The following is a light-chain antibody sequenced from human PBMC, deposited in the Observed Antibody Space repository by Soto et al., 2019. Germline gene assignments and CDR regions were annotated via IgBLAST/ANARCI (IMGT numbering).Light chain of an antibody. J-gene: IGKJ4*01. CDR1: QSVNAN. Sequence: EVVMTQSPATLSVSPGERATLSCRASQSVNANLAWYQQKPGQAPRLLIHGASTLQSGVPSRFSGSGSGTDFTLTISSLQPEDFATYYCQQLNSYPLTFGGGTKVEI. V-gene: IGKV3-15*01. CDR3: QQLNSYPLT. CDR2: GAS.